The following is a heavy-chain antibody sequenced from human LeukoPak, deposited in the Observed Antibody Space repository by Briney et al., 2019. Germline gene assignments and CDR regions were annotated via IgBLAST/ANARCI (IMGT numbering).Heavy chain of an antibody. Sequence: PGGSLRLSCAASGFTLSSSGMHWVRQAPGKGLEWVTFIRYDGSIKYYADSVKGRFTISRDNAKNTLYLQMNSLRPEDTAVYYCAKDQPHFDWLPYAFDIWGQGTMVTVSS. CDR1: GFTLSSSG. CDR3: AKDQPHFDWLPYAFDI. D-gene: IGHD3-9*01. J-gene: IGHJ3*02. V-gene: IGHV3-30*02. CDR2: IRYDGSIK.